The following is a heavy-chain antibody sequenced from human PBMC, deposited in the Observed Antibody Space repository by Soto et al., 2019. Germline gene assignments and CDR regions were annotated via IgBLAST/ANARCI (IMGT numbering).Heavy chain of an antibody. V-gene: IGHV4-59*01. J-gene: IGHJ6*02. D-gene: IGHD6-6*01. Sequence: KPSETLSLTCTFSGGSLVSYYWSWIRQPPGKGLEWIGYVFYTGRANYNASLKSRVSISLDTSNYQFSLKLSSVTAEDTAVYYCARDGSSSSPDYYYYGMDVWGQGTTVTVSS. CDR2: VFYTGRA. CDR1: GGSLVSYY. CDR3: ARDGSSSSPDYYYYGMDV.